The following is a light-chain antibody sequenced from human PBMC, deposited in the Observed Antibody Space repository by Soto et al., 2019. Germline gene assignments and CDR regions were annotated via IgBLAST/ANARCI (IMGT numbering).Light chain of an antibody. CDR2: LGS. V-gene: IGKV2-28*01. CDR3: MQGLETPT. CDR1: ESLLHSIGYNY. Sequence: IVMTQSPLSLSVTPGEPASISYRSSESLLHSIGYNYLDWYLQKPGQSPQLLIYLGSNRASGVPDRFSGSGSGRDFTLKISRVEAHDVGVYYCMQGLETPTFGQGTKVEIK. J-gene: IGKJ1*01.